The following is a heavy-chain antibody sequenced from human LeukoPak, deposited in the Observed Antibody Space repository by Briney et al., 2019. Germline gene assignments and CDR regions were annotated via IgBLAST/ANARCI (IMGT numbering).Heavy chain of an antibody. J-gene: IGHJ4*02. Sequence: SGGAPRISRAASGVTFSSYEMNWVRQAPGKGLEWVLYISSSGSTIYYAESVKGRFTISRDNAKNSLYLQMNSLRAEDTAVYYCARQGMWRGSYTDYWGQGTLVTVSS. D-gene: IGHD1-26*01. CDR1: GVTFSSYE. CDR2: ISSSGSTI. V-gene: IGHV3-48*03. CDR3: ARQGMWRGSYTDY.